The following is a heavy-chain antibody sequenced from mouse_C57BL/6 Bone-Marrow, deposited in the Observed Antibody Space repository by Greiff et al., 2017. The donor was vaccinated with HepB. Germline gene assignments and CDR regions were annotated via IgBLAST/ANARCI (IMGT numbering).Heavy chain of an antibody. V-gene: IGHV1-54*01. CDR1: GYAFTNYL. D-gene: IGHD1-1*01. Sequence: VQLQQSGAELVRPGTSVKVSCKASGYAFTNYLIEWVKQRPGQGLEWIGVINPGSGGTNYNEKFKGKATLTADKSSSTAYMQLSSLTSEDSAVYCCARGDYYGSSLDYWGQGTTLTVSS. CDR3: ARGDYYGSSLDY. J-gene: IGHJ2*01. CDR2: INPGSGGT.